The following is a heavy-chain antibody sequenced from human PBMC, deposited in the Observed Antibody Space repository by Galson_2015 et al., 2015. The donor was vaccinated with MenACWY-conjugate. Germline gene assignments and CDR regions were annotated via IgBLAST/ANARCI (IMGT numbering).Heavy chain of an antibody. CDR1: GFTFSSYA. CDR3: ARDEHGGYPRGHLDY. J-gene: IGHJ4*02. CDR2: ISSSGRST. Sequence: SLRLSCAASGFTFSSYAMTWVRQAPGKGLEWVSSISSSGRSTYYADSVKGRFTISRDTSNNTLYLQMNNLRTEDTAVYYCARDEHGGYPRGHLDYWGQGALVTVSS. V-gene: IGHV3-23*01. D-gene: IGHD5-12*01.